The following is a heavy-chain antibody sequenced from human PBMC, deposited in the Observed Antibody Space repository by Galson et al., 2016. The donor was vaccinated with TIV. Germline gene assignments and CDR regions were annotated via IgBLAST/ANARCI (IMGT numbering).Heavy chain of an antibody. CDR1: GGIFSNFV. Sequence: SVKVSCKASGGIFSNFVISWVRQAPGQGLEWMGSINPTFGTANYAQKFQGRVTITADTSTSTFYMDLSSLRSEDTAIYYCARGRGYSFGSGSSYFDYWGQGSLVTVSS. D-gene: IGHD3-10*01. V-gene: IGHV1-69*06. CDR3: ARGRGYSFGSGSSYFDY. CDR2: INPTFGTA. J-gene: IGHJ4*02.